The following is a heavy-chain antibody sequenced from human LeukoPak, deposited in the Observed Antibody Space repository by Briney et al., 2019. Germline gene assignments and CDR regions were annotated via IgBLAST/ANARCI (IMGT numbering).Heavy chain of an antibody. J-gene: IGHJ4*02. Sequence: SETLSLTCTVSGGSISSSSYYWGWIRQPPGKGVEWIGSIYYSGSTYYNPSLKSRVTISVDTSKNQFSLRLSSVTAADTAVYYCARQGVGVDYWGQGTLVTVSS. D-gene: IGHD3-16*01. V-gene: IGHV4-39*01. CDR3: ARQGVGVDY. CDR2: IYYSGST. CDR1: GGSISSSSYY.